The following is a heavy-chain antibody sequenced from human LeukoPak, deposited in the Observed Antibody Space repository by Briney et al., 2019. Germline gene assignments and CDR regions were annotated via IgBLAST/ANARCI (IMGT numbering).Heavy chain of an antibody. CDR2: ILTIFCTA. J-gene: IGHJ5*02. CDR1: GGTFNSYA. D-gene: IGHD6-19*01. Sequence: SVKVSCKASGGTFNSYAIIWVRQAPGQGREWMGGILTIFCTANYAQKFQGRVTITTDESTTKAYMEMRILRSEDTAMYIFSIGIVGAGTGNWFDPWGQGTLVTVSS. V-gene: IGHV1-69*05. CDR3: SIGIVGAGTGNWFDP.